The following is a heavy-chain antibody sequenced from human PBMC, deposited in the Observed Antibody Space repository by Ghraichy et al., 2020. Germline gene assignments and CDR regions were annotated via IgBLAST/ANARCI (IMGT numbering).Heavy chain of an antibody. V-gene: IGHV3-30*04. CDR2: ISYDGSNK. J-gene: IGHJ4*02. CDR1: GFTFSSYA. D-gene: IGHD5-18*01. Sequence: GALRLSCAASGFTFSSYAMHWVRQAPGKGLEWVAVISYDGSNKYYADSVKGRFTISRDNSKNTLYLQMNSLRAEDTAVYYCARGTTAMVALDYWGQGTLVTVSS. CDR3: ARGTTAMVALDY.